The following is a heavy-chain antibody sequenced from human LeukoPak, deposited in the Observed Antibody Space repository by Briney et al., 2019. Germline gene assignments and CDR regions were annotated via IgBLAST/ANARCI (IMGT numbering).Heavy chain of an antibody. CDR2: ISAYNGNT. V-gene: IGHV1-18*01. J-gene: IGHJ4*02. Sequence: GASVKVSCKASGYTFTSYGISWVRQAPGQGLEWMGWISAYNGNTNYAQKLQGRVTMTEDTSTDTAYMELSSLRSEDTAVYYCATFSDPDSDNDYWGQGTLVTVSS. CDR3: ATFSDPDSDNDY. CDR1: GYTFTSYG.